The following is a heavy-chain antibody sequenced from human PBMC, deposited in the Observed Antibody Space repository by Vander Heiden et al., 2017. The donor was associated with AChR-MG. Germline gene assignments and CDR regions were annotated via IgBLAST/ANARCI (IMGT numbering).Heavy chain of an antibody. Sequence: EVQLVESGGGLVQPGGSLRLSCAASGFPFSSYEMNWVRQAPGKGLEWVSYISSSGSTIYYADSVKGRFTISRDNAKNSLYLQMNSLRAEDTAVYYCARDSYYYDSSGYVGRAFDIWGQGTMVTVSS. CDR2: ISSSGSTI. J-gene: IGHJ3*02. CDR1: GFPFSSYE. CDR3: ARDSYYYDSSGYVGRAFDI. V-gene: IGHV3-48*03. D-gene: IGHD3-22*01.